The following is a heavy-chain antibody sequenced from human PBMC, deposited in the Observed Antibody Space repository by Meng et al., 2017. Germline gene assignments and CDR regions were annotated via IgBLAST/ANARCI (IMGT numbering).Heavy chain of an antibody. CDR3: AKVVVVAANWFDP. CDR2: IRSKAYGGTT. Sequence: GGSLRLSCTASGFTFGDYAMSWVRQAPGKGREWVGFIRSKAYGGTTEYAASVKGRFTISRDDSKNTLYLQMNSLRAEDTAVYYCAKVVVVAANWFDPWGQGTLVTVSS. D-gene: IGHD2-15*01. CDR1: GFTFGDYA. V-gene: IGHV3-49*04. J-gene: IGHJ5*02.